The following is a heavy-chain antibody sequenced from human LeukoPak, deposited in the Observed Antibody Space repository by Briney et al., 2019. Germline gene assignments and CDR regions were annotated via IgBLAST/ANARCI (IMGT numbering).Heavy chain of an antibody. Sequence: GGSLRLSFAASGFTFSSYWMHWVRQTPGKGLVWVSRINYDGTTTAYADSVKGRFTISRDNAKNTLYLQMNSLRADDTAVYYCARSDKLDYWGQGALVTVSS. CDR3: ARSDKLDY. CDR1: GFTFSSYW. D-gene: IGHD2-15*01. J-gene: IGHJ4*02. V-gene: IGHV3-74*01. CDR2: INYDGTTT.